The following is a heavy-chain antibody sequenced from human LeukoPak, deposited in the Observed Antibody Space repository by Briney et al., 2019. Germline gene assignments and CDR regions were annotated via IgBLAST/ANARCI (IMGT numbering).Heavy chain of an antibody. J-gene: IGHJ4*02. D-gene: IGHD3-22*01. V-gene: IGHV4-59*12. CDR1: GASISSYH. CDR3: ASQARDYYYDSSGYLY. CDR2: IYYSGST. Sequence: SETLSLTCTVSGASISSYHWSWIRQPPGKGLEWIGYIYYSGSTYYNPSLKSRVTISVDTSKNQFSLKLSSVTAADTAVYYCASQARDYYYDSSGYLYWGQGTLVTVSS.